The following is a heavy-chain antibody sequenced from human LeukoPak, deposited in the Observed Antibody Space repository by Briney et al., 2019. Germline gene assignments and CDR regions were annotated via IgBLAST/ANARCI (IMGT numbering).Heavy chain of an antibody. J-gene: IGHJ5*02. Sequence: SETLSLTCAVYGGSFSGYYWSWTRQPPGKGLEWIGEINHSGSTNYNPSLKSRVTISVDTSKNQFSLKLSSVTAADTAVYYCATGTLYSSSWYHYWFDPWGQGTLVTVSS. CDR1: GGSFSGYY. CDR2: INHSGST. D-gene: IGHD6-13*01. V-gene: IGHV4-34*01. CDR3: ATGTLYSSSWYHYWFDP.